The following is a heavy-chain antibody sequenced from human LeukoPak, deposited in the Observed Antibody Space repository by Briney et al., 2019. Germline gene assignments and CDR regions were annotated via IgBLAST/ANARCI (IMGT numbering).Heavy chain of an antibody. J-gene: IGHJ4*02. D-gene: IGHD3-10*01. CDR3: AKGQYGSGTVYFDY. Sequence: GGSLRLSCAASGFTFSSYSMNWVRQAPGKGLEWVSYISSSSSTIYYADSVKGRFTISRDNAKNSLYLQMNSLRAEDTAVYYCAKGQYGSGTVYFDYWGQGTLVTVSS. CDR2: ISSSSSTI. CDR1: GFTFSSYS. V-gene: IGHV3-48*01.